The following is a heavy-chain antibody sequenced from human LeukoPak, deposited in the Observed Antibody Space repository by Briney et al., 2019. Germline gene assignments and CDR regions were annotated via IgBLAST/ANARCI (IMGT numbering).Heavy chain of an antibody. CDR1: GFTFSSYA. D-gene: IGHD3-3*01. CDR2: ISYDGSNK. V-gene: IGHV3-30-3*01. CDR3: APANHYDFWSGYYMFDY. Sequence: GGSLRLSCAASGFTFSSYAMHWVRQAPGKGLEWVAVISYDGSNKYYADSVKGRFTISRDNSKNTLYLQMNSLRAEDTAVYYFAPANHYDFWSGYYMFDYWGQGTLVTVSS. J-gene: IGHJ4*02.